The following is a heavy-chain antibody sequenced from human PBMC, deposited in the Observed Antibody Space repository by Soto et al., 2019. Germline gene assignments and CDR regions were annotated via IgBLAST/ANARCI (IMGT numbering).Heavy chain of an antibody. V-gene: IGHV3-13*05. CDR1: GFTFSSYD. D-gene: IGHD2-2*01. CDR3: ARARAPDPTKPSYYYYGMDV. CDR2: IGTAVDP. Sequence: VCLWLSCPARGFTFSSYDMHGVRQATGKGLEWVSAIGTAVDPYYPGSVKGRFTISRENAKNSLYLQMNSLRAGDTAVYYCARARAPDPTKPSYYYYGMDVCGQRTTVTVSS. J-gene: IGHJ6*02.